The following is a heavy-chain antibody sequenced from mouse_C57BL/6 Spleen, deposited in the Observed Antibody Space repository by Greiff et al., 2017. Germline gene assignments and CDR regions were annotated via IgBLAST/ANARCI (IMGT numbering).Heavy chain of an antibody. J-gene: IGHJ4*01. CDR2: IDPSASYT. CDR1: GYTFTSYW. V-gene: IGHV1-69*01. Sequence: VQLQQPGAELVMPGASVKLSCKASGYTFTSYWMHWVKQRPGQGLEWIGEIDPSASYTNYNQKFKGKSTLTVDKSSSTAYMQLSSLTSEDSAVYYCARRRGDGDFSYAMDYWGQGTSVTVSS. CDR3: ARRRGDGDFSYAMDY.